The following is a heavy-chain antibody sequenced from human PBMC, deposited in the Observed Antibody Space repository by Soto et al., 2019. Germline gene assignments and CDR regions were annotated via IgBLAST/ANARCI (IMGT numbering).Heavy chain of an antibody. J-gene: IGHJ5*02. Sequence: SETLSLTCTVSGGSVSSGSYYWSWIRQPPGRGLEWIGFIYYAGSTYYNPSLKSRVTISVDTSKNQFSLKLSSVTAADTAVYYCARGVGRLGPGWFDPWGQGTLVTVSS. D-gene: IGHD2-21*01. CDR2: IYYAGST. CDR1: GGSVSSGSYY. CDR3: ARGVGRLGPGWFDP. V-gene: IGHV4-61*01.